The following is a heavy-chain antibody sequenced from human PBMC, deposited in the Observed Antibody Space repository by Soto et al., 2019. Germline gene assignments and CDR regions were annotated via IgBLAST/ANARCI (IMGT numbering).Heavy chain of an antibody. D-gene: IGHD1-26*01. Sequence: GASVKVSCKASGYTFTSYGISRVRQAPGQGLEWMGWISAYNGNTNYAQKLQGRVTMTTDTSTSTAYKELRSLRSDETAVYYCARDNRQWELPRFDDWGQGTLVTVSS. CDR1: GYTFTSYG. CDR3: ARDNRQWELPRFDD. J-gene: IGHJ4*02. CDR2: ISAYNGNT. V-gene: IGHV1-18*04.